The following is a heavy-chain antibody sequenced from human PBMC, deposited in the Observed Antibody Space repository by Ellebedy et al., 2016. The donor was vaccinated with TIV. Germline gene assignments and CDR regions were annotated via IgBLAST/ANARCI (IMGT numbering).Heavy chain of an antibody. D-gene: IGHD1-26*01. J-gene: IGHJ4*02. CDR1: GYTFTDYR. CDR2: ISPNGGGT. V-gene: IGHV1-2*02. Sequence: ASVKVSCKASGYTFTDYRLDWVRQDPGLGLEWMGWISPNGGGTHYAQKFQGRVSMTGATSISTAYLELSRLTSDDTAVYYCARDYWGSYEYWGQGTLVTVSS. CDR3: ARDYWGSYEY.